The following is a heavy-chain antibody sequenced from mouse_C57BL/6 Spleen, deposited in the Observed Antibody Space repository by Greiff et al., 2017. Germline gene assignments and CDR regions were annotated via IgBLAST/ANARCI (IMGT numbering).Heavy chain of an antibody. CDR2: ISYDGSN. D-gene: IGHD2-4*01. CDR1: GYSITSGYY. J-gene: IGHJ2*01. V-gene: IGHV3-6*01. Sequence: EVQLQESGPGLVKPSQSLSLTCSVTGYSITSGYYWYWSRQFPGNKLEWMGYISYDGSNNYNPSLKNRISITRDTTKNQFFLKLNSVTTEDTATYYCARASYYDFFFDYWGQGTTLTVSS. CDR3: ARASYYDFFFDY.